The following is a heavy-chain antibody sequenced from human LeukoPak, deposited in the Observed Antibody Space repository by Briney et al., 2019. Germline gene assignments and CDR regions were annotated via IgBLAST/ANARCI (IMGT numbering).Heavy chain of an antibody. V-gene: IGHV5-51*01. D-gene: IGHD5/OR15-5a*01. CDR3: ARHRTTGYSVSAFDM. CDR1: GYSFTSYL. Sequence: GESLKISCKGSGYSFTSYLIGWVRQMPGKSLEWMGFIYPDDSHTRYSPSFEGQVTISADKSINTAYLQWSRLRASDTAMYYCARHRTTGYSVSAFDMWGQGTLVTVSS. CDR2: IYPDDSHT. J-gene: IGHJ3*02.